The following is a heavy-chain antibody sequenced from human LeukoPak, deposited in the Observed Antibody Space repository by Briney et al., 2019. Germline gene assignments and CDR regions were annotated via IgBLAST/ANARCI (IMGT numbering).Heavy chain of an antibody. Sequence: GGSLRLSCAASGFTFSSYAMHWVRQAPGKGLEWVAVISYDGSNKYYADSVKGRFTISRDNSKNTLYLQMNSLRAEDTAVYYCARVGYCSSTSCSYYCYYGMDVWGQGTTVTVSS. V-gene: IGHV3-30-3*01. CDR2: ISYDGSNK. D-gene: IGHD2-2*01. J-gene: IGHJ6*02. CDR3: ARVGYCSSTSCSYYCYYGMDV. CDR1: GFTFSSYA.